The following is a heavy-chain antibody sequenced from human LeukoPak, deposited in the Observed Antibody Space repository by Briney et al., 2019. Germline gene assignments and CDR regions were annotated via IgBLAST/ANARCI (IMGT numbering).Heavy chain of an antibody. V-gene: IGHV1-8*03. CDR2: MNPNSGNT. D-gene: IGHD3-10*01. Sequence: ASVKVSCKASGYTFTSYDINWVRQATGQGREWMGWMNPNSGNTGYAQKFQGRVTITRNTSISTAYMELSSLRSEDTAVYYCARGRRRFGTRSAYYMDVWGKGTTVTVSS. J-gene: IGHJ6*03. CDR1: GYTFTSYD. CDR3: ARGRRRFGTRSAYYMDV.